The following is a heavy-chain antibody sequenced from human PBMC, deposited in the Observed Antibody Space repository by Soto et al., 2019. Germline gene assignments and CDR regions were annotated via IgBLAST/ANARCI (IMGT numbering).Heavy chain of an antibody. D-gene: IGHD3-22*01. CDR3: ARDYFYDSSGYCGY. J-gene: IGHJ4*02. CDR1: GFTFSNYA. V-gene: IGHV3-23*01. Sequence: GGSLRLSCAASGFTFSNYALSWVRQAPGKGLEWVSAISGSGGSTYYADSVKGRFTISRDNSKNTLYLQMNSLRAEDTAVYYCARDYFYDSSGYCGYWGQGTRVTVSS. CDR2: ISGSGGST.